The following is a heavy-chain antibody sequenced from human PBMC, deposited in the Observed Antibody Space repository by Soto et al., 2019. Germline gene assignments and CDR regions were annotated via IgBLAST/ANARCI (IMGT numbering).Heavy chain of an antibody. Sequence: PSETLSLTCTVSGGSISSYYWSWIRQPPGKGLEWIGYIYYSGSTNYNPSLKSRVTISVDTSKNQFPLKLSSVTAADTAVYYCARERYYGMDVWGQGTTVTVSS. CDR2: IYYSGST. CDR1: GGSISSYY. J-gene: IGHJ6*02. CDR3: ARERYYGMDV. V-gene: IGHV4-59*01.